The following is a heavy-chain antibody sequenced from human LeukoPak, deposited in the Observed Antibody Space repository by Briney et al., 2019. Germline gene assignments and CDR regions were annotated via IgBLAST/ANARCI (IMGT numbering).Heavy chain of an antibody. D-gene: IGHD6-19*01. V-gene: IGHV1-69*05. CDR1: GGTFSSYA. CDR2: IIPIFGTA. CDR3: ARERYSSGSKTGAFDI. J-gene: IGHJ3*02. Sequence: SVKVSCKASGGTFSSYAISWVRQAPGQGLEWMGRIIPIFGTANYAQKFQGRGTITTDESTSTAYMELSSLRSEDTAVYYCARERYSSGSKTGAFDIWGQGTMVTVSS.